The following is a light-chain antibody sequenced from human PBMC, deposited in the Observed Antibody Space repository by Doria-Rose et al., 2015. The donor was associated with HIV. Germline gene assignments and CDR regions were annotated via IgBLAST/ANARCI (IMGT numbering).Light chain of an antibody. CDR2: TTS. J-gene: IGKJ1*01. CDR3: QQTYTTRWT. CDR1: QSISNY. V-gene: IGKV1-39*01. Sequence: DIQLTQSPSSLSASVGDRVTITCRASQSISNYLNWYQQKPGKAPDLLIYTTSSLQSGVPLRLSGSGSGTDFTLTINSLQPEDFATYYCQQTYTTRWTFGLGTKVEVK.